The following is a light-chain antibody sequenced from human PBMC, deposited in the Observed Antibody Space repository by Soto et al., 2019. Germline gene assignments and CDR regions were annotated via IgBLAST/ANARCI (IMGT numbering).Light chain of an antibody. CDR2: SNN. J-gene: IGLJ1*01. CDR3: AAWDGSLNGRYV. CDR1: SSHIGSNT. V-gene: IGLV1-44*01. Sequence: QSALTQPPSASGTPGQRVIISCSGSSSHIGSNTVNWYQQLPGTAPKLLIYSNNQRPSGVPDRFSGSKSGTSASLAISGLQSEDEADYYCAAWDGSLNGRYVFGTGTKVTVL.